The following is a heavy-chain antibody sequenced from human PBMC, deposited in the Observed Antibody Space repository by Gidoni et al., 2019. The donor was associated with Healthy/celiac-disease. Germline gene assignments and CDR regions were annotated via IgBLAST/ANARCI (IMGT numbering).Heavy chain of an antibody. CDR2: ISGSGGST. D-gene: IGHD6-13*01. V-gene: IGHV3-23*01. CDR1: GCTLRSYA. Sequence: EVQLLESGEGLVQPGGSLTLSCAAAGCTLRSYAQSRVRQAPGKGLGCVVAISGSGGSTYYADSVKGRFTISRDNSKNTLYLQMNSLRAEDTAVYYCATTEGIIADRQAGGDAFDIWGQGTMVTVSS. CDR3: ATTEGIIADRQAGGDAFDI. J-gene: IGHJ3*02.